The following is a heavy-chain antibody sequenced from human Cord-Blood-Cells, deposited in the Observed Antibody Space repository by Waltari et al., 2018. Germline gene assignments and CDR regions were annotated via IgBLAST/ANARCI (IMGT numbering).Heavy chain of an antibody. D-gene: IGHD2-21*01. CDR1: GFTFDDYA. J-gene: IGHJ3*02. CDR3: AKDIALVIEAFDI. V-gene: IGHV3-9*01. CDR2: ISWNSGSI. Sequence: EVQLVESGGGLVQPGRSLRLSCAASGFTFDDYAMHWVRQAPGKGLEWVSGISWNSGSIGYADSVKGRFTISRDNAKNSLYLQMNSLRAEDTALYYCAKDIALVIEAFDIWGQGTMVTVSS.